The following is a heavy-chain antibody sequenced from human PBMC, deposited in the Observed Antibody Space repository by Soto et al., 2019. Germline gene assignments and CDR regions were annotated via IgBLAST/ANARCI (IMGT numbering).Heavy chain of an antibody. D-gene: IGHD7-27*01. CDR1: GFTFSSYY. CDR2: ISTSSSYI. Sequence: EEQLVESGGGLVKPGGSLRLSCAASGFTFSSYYMNWVRQAPGKGLEWVSSISTSSSYIYYADSVKGRFTISRDNAKNSLYLQMNSLRAEDTAVYYCARFLLTVGYYYGMDVWGQGTTVTVSS. J-gene: IGHJ6*02. CDR3: ARFLLTVGYYYGMDV. V-gene: IGHV3-21*01.